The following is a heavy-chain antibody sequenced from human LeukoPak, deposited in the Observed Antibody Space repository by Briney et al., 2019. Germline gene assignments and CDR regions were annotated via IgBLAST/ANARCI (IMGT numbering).Heavy chain of an antibody. D-gene: IGHD4-11*01. CDR3: ARDTGARRAFDY. CDR2: ISTNSGTV. V-gene: IGHV3-48*01. CDR1: GFIFSSYS. Sequence: GGSLRLSCAASGFIFSSYSMNWVRQAPGKGLEWVSYISTNSGTVYYADSVKGRFTISRDNAKNSLYPQMNSLRAEDTAVYYCARDTGARRAFDYWGQGTLVSVSS. J-gene: IGHJ4*02.